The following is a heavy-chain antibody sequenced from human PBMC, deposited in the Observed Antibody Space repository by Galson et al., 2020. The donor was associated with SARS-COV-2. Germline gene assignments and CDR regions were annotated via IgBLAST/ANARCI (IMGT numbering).Heavy chain of an antibody. J-gene: IGHJ6*03. CDR1: GGPISTSSDY. Sequence: SETLSLTCTVSGGPISTSSDYWRWIRQPPGKGLERIATISYSGSTYYNPSLKSRVVISVDKSKNQYSLRMSSVTAADTAVYYCARRKYYNYYMDVWGKGTAVIISS. V-gene: IGHV4-39*01. CDR3: ARRKYYNYYMDV. CDR2: ISYSGST.